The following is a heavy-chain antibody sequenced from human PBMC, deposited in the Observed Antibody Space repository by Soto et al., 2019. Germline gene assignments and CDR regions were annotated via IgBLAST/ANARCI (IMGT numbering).Heavy chain of an antibody. D-gene: IGHD3-3*01. J-gene: IGHJ4*02. V-gene: IGHV3-23*01. CDR2: ISDGGGST. Sequence: EVQLLESGGGLVQPGGSLRLSCAASGFTFNNFAMSWVRQAPGKGLEWVSSISDGGGSTYYGDSVKGRFTISRANSKNTLYLQMNSLRAEDTAGYYCARCPGEKCARNTIFGVVGEGFDYWGQGTLVTVSS. CDR1: GFTFNNFA. CDR3: ARCPGEKCARNTIFGVVGEGFDY.